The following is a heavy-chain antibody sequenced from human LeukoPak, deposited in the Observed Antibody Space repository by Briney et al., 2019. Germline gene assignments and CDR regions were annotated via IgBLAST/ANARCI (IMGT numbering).Heavy chain of an antibody. CDR2: IRYDGSNK. Sequence: GGSLRLSCAASGFTFSSYGMHWVRQAPGKGLEWVAFIRYDGSNKYYADSVKGRFTISRDNSKNTLYLQMNSLRAEDTAVYYCATIREKFITGTTSRDYWGQGTLVTVSS. V-gene: IGHV3-30*02. J-gene: IGHJ4*02. CDR1: GFTFSSYG. D-gene: IGHD1-7*01. CDR3: ATIREKFITGTTSRDY.